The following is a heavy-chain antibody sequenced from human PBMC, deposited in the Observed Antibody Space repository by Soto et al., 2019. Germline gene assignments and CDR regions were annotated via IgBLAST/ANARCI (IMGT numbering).Heavy chain of an antibody. Sequence: ASVKVSCKAPGYTFTSYDINWVRQATGQGLEWMGWMNPNSGNTGYAQKFQGRVTMTRNTSISTAYMELSSLRSEDTAVYYCARGYEVILGMDVRGKGTTVTVSS. J-gene: IGHJ6*04. CDR1: GYTFTSYD. D-gene: IGHD3-22*01. V-gene: IGHV1-8*01. CDR3: ARGYEVILGMDV. CDR2: MNPNSGNT.